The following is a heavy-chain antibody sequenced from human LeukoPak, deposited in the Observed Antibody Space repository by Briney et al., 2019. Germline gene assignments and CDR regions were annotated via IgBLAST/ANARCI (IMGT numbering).Heavy chain of an antibody. V-gene: IGHV4-34*01. CDR3: ARDGYCSSTSCYDAFDI. J-gene: IGHJ3*02. CDR1: GGSFSGYY. Sequence: SETLSLTCAVYGGSFSGYYWSWIRQPPGKGLEWIGEINHSGSTNYNPSLKSRVTISVDKSKNQFSLKLSSVTAADTAVYYCARDGYCSSTSCYDAFDIWGQGTMVTVSS. CDR2: INHSGST. D-gene: IGHD2-2*03.